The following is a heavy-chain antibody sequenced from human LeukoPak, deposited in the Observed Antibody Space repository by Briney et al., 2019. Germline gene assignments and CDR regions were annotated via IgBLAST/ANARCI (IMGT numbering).Heavy chain of an antibody. Sequence: GGSPRLSCAASGFTFSRYGMSWVRQAPGKGLEWVANIKEDGSEKNYVDSVKGRFTISRDNAKNSLYLQMNSLRAEDTAVYYCARDSADNLDWGQGTLVTVSS. V-gene: IGHV3-7*01. J-gene: IGHJ4*02. CDR1: GFTFSRYG. CDR2: IKEDGSEK. CDR3: ARDSADNLD. D-gene: IGHD3-9*01.